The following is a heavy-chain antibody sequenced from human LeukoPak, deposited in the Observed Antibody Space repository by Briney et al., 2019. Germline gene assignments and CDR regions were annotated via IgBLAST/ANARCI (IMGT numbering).Heavy chain of an antibody. Sequence: GGSLRPSCAASGFTFSSYGMHWVRQAPGKGLEWVAVISYDGSNKYYADSVKGRFTISRDNSKNTLYLQMNSLRAEDTAVYYCAKDRFASGYDLIPAYYYGMDVWGQGTTVTVSS. CDR1: GFTFSSYG. CDR2: ISYDGSNK. D-gene: IGHD5-12*01. V-gene: IGHV3-30*18. J-gene: IGHJ6*02. CDR3: AKDRFASGYDLIPAYYYGMDV.